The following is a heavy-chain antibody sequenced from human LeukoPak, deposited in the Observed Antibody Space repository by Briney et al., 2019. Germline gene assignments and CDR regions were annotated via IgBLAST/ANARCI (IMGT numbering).Heavy chain of an antibody. CDR2: ITITSDKT. V-gene: IGHV3-48*01. CDR1: GFTFTGYS. CDR3: VKDLYKGDTSTWYYFDY. Sequence: PGGSLRLSCAASGFTFTGYSMNWFRQAPGKGLEWVSYITITSDKTYYADSVKGRFTISRDNSKNTVSLQMSSLRAEDTAMYYCVKDLYKGDTSTWYYFDYWGQGTLVTVSS. J-gene: IGHJ4*02. D-gene: IGHD6-13*01.